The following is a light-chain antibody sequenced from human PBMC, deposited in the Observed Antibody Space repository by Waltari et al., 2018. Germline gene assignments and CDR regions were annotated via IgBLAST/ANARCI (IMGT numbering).Light chain of an antibody. V-gene: IGLV1-44*01. CDR1: SSNIGSNT. CDR3: AAWDDSLNAYVI. J-gene: IGLJ2*01. Sequence: QSVLTQPPSASGTPGQRVTISCSGSSSNIGSNTVNWYQQLPGTAPKLLIYSNNQRPPGVPDRFSGSKSGTSASLAISGLQSEDEADYFCAAWDDSLNAYVIFGGGTKLTVL. CDR2: SNN.